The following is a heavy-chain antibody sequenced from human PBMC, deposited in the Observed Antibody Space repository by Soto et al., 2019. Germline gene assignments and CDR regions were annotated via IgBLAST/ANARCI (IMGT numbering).Heavy chain of an antibody. CDR1: GGPFNSHS. CDR3: ATDDTVMVGADSAFDI. Sequence: QVQLVQSGADVKKPGSSVRVSCKASGGPFNSHSFSWVRQAPGQGLEWVGTIIPIFNTSTYAERFQGRVTITADASTSTAYRDLSSLTSEDSAVYYCATDDTVMVGADSAFDIWGQGTMVTVSS. J-gene: IGHJ3*02. V-gene: IGHV1-69*18. D-gene: IGHD4-17*01. CDR2: IIPIFNTS.